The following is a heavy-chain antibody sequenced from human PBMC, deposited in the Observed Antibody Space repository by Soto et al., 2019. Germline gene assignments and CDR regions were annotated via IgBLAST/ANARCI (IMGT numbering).Heavy chain of an antibody. V-gene: IGHV1-24*01. J-gene: IGHJ5*02. CDR3: ATVLFGSGYYTGATWFYP. D-gene: IGHD3-3*01. CDR2: FDPEDGET. Sequence: ASVKVSCKVSGYTLTELSMHWVRQAPGKGLEWMGGFDPEDGETIYAQKFQGRVTMTEDTSTDTAYMELSSLRSEDTAVYYCATVLFGSGYYTGATWFYPWGQGTLVTVS. CDR1: GYTLTELS.